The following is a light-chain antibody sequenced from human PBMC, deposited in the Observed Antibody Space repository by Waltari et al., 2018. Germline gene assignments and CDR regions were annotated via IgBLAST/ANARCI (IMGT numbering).Light chain of an antibody. J-gene: IGKJ4*01. CDR1: QSLVHNNGRTY. V-gene: IGKV2D-29*01. CDR3: LQSLQFLT. Sequence: DIVMTQTPLSLSVTPGQPVSISCKSSQSLVHNNGRTYLNWYLQRPGQPTQLLIYEFSSRFSGVADRCSGRGSGTDVTRRISRVEAEDVGVYYWLQSLQFLTFGCGTKVE. CDR2: EFS.